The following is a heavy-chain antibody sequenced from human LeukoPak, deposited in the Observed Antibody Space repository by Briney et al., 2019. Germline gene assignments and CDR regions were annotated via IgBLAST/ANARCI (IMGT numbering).Heavy chain of an antibody. CDR2: ISSSGSTI. J-gene: IGHJ6*02. V-gene: IGHV3-48*03. D-gene: IGHD1-26*01. CDR1: GXTFSSYE. CDR3: ARDGSSYSGSYLPYYYYGMDV. Sequence: TGGSLRLSCAASGXTFSSYEMNWVRQAPGKGLEWVSYISSSGSTIYYADSVKGRFTTSRDNAKNSLYLQMNSLRAEDTAVYYCARDGSSYSGSYLPYYYYGMDVWGQGTTVTVSS.